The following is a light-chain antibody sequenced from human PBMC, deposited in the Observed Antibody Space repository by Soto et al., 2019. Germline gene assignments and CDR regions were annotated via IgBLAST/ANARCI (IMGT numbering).Light chain of an antibody. V-gene: IGKV3-15*01. CDR1: QSVGTK. Sequence: IVVTQSPATLSVSPGERANLSCRASQSVGTKLAWYQQTPCQAPRLLIYGASNRAAIVPARISGSVYGKEFILPIATLPSEDFAIYYCQQYSSWLWTLGQGTKVDIK. CDR2: GAS. CDR3: QQYSSWLWT. J-gene: IGKJ1*01.